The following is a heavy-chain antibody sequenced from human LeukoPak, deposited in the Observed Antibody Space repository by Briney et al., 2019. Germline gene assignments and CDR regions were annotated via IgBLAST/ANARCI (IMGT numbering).Heavy chain of an antibody. Sequence: PGGSLRLSCAASGFTFNNYWMNWVRQAPGKGLEWVANIKQDGSEKYYVDSVKGRFTISRDNAKNSLYLQMNSLRAEDTAVYYCARDLNDFWSGKDAFDIWGQGTMVTVSS. CDR1: GFTFNNYW. V-gene: IGHV3-7*01. D-gene: IGHD3-3*01. CDR2: IKQDGSEK. CDR3: ARDLNDFWSGKDAFDI. J-gene: IGHJ3*02.